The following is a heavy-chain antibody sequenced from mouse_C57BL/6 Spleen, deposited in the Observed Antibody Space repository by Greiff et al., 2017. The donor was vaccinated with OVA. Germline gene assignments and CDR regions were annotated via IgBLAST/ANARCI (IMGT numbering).Heavy chain of an antibody. J-gene: IGHJ3*01. CDR3: AREDDGYYLAGFAY. CDR2: IHPNSGST. CDR1: GYTFTSYW. Sequence: VQLQQPGAELVKPGASVKLSCKASGYTFTSYWMHWVKQRPGQGLEWIGMIHPNSGSTNYNEKFKSKATLTVDKSSSTAYMQLSSLTSEDSAVYYCAREDDGYYLAGFAYWGQGTLVTVSA. V-gene: IGHV1-64*01. D-gene: IGHD2-3*01.